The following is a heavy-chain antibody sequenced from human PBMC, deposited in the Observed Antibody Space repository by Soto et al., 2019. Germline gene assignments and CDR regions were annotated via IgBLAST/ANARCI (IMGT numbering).Heavy chain of an antibody. D-gene: IGHD2-21*01. CDR3: ARTKGEIGLDY. CDR2: VYFTGSA. J-gene: IGHJ4*02. V-gene: IGHV4-39*01. Sequence: PSETLSLTCTVSDDSITRSSYYWGWIRQPPGKGLEWIGSVYFTGSAYYNASLKSRATISVDTSKSQFSLKLRSVTAADTALYFCARTKGEIGLDYWGQGTLVTVSS. CDR1: DDSITRSSYY.